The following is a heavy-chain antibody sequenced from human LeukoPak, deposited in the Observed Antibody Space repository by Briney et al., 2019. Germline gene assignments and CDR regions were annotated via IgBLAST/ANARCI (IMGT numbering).Heavy chain of an antibody. D-gene: IGHD2-21*01. CDR1: GGSISSGGYS. Sequence: SETLSLTCAVSGGSISSGGYSWSWIRQPPGKGLEWIGSIYYSGSTYYNPSLKSRVTISVDTSKNQFSLKLSSVTAADTAVYYCARDIGGAQDYWGQGTLVTVSS. CDR3: ARDIGGAQDY. J-gene: IGHJ4*02. V-gene: IGHV4-39*01. CDR2: IYYSGST.